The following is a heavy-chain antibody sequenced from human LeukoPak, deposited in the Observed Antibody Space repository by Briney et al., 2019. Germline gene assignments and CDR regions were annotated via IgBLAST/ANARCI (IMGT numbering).Heavy chain of an antibody. CDR2: INPNGGGT. CDR3: ARVKSILTGHEN. CDR1: GYSFTDYY. V-gene: IGHV1-2*02. D-gene: IGHD3-9*01. Sequence: ASLTVSCKASGYSFTDYYVHWVRQAPGHGLEWLGWINPNGGGTVSAQKFQGRVTMTRDTSISTAYMELSSLKSDDTAVHYCARVKSILTGHENWGQGTLVIVSS. J-gene: IGHJ4*02.